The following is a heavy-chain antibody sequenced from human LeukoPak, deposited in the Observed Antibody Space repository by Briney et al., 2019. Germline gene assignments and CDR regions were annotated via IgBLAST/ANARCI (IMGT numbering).Heavy chain of an antibody. D-gene: IGHD1-26*01. Sequence: GGSLRLSCLTSGFTLSTNAMSWVRQAPGKGLEWVSTIIDSGNSIYYADSAEGRFTISRDNSKNTLYLQMNSLRAGDTAVYYCAKDPIFSGSYGVFDYWGLGTLVTVSS. CDR1: GFTLSTNA. CDR2: IIDSGNSI. V-gene: IGHV3-23*01. CDR3: AKDPIFSGSYGVFDY. J-gene: IGHJ4*02.